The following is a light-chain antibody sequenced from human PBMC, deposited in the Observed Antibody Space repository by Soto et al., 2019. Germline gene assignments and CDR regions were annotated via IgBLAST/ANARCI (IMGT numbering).Light chain of an antibody. J-gene: IGKJ4*01. Sequence: ALTQSRATRPLSPRARTTVSCRAGPCASSFLAWYQQKPGQTPRLLIYDASNRATGIPARFSGSGSATDFTLTISSLAPEEFAVYYCQQRNNWPSLTFGGGTKVDIK. V-gene: IGKV3-11*01. CDR1: PCASSF. CDR2: DAS. CDR3: QQRNNWPSLT.